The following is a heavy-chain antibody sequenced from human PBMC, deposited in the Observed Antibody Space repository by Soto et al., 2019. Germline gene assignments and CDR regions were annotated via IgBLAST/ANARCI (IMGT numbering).Heavy chain of an antibody. CDR2: IKEDGSER. D-gene: IGHD3-3*01. CDR3: ARDVGPVTIFGEALSGYFDF. Sequence: PWWSLRLSCSVSVFSFGNYWMSWCRQAPGKGLEWLASIKEDGSERYYLDSVKGRFTISRDNAEDSLSLQMNSLRGEDTAFYYCARDVGPVTIFGEALSGYFDFWGQGTLVTVSS. CDR1: VFSFGNYW. V-gene: IGHV3-7*03. J-gene: IGHJ4*02.